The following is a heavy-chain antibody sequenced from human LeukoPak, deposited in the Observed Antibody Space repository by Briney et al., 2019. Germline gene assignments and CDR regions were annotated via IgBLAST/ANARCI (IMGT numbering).Heavy chain of an antibody. CDR1: GVSISGGRYY. J-gene: IGHJ3*02. V-gene: IGHV4-31*03. Sequence: PSETLSLTCSVSGVSISGGRYYWTWLRQHPGKGLEWIGYKYYSGSAKYNPSLKSRLTISVDPSKNQFSLQLRSVTAADTAMYYCATPYCSGISCLDVFNMWGQGTMVTVSS. CDR2: KYYSGSA. D-gene: IGHD2-15*01. CDR3: ATPYCSGISCLDVFNM.